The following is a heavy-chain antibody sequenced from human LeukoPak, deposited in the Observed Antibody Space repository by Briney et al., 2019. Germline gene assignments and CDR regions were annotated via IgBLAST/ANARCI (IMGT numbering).Heavy chain of an antibody. J-gene: IGHJ5*02. D-gene: IGHD3-3*01. V-gene: IGHV3-7*01. CDR2: IKQDGSEK. CDR1: GFTFSSYS. Sequence: PGGSLRLSCAASGFTFSSYSMNWVRQAPGKGLEWVANIKQDGSEKYYVDSVKGRFTISRDNAKNSLYLQMNSLRAEDTAVYYCARVVVNTYYDFWSGTNWFDPWGQGTLVTVSS. CDR3: ARVVVNTYYDFWSGTNWFDP.